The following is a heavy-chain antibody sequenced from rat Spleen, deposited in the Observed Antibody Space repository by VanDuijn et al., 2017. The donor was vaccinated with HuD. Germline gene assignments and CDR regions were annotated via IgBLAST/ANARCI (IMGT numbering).Heavy chain of an antibody. CDR2: ISYDGSST. CDR1: GFTFSNYG. Sequence: EVQLVESGGGLVQPGRSLKLSCAASGFTFSNYGMAWVRQAPTKGLEWVATISYDGSSTYYRDSVKGRFTVSRDNAKTTLYLQMDSLRSEDTATYYCARSTLMDAWGQGASVTVSS. CDR3: ARSTLMDA. D-gene: IGHD1-4*01. J-gene: IGHJ4*01. V-gene: IGHV5-29*01.